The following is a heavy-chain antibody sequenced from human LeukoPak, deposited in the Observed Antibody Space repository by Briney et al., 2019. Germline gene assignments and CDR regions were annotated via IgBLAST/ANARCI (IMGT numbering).Heavy chain of an antibody. CDR3: ARGSATLWNAAKYYYQMDV. J-gene: IGHJ6*03. CDR1: GGSFSGYY. D-gene: IGHD1-1*01. CDR2: INHSGST. V-gene: IGHV4-34*01. Sequence: SETLSLTCAVYGGSFSGYYWSWIRQPPGKGLEWIGEINHSGSTNYNPSLKSRVTLSVDKSKSQFSLKLNSVTAADTAVYYCARGSATLWNAAKYYYQMDVWGKGTTVTVSS.